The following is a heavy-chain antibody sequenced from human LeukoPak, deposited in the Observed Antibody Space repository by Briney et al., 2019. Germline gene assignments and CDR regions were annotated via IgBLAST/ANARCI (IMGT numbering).Heavy chain of an antibody. V-gene: IGHV3-48*03. D-gene: IGHD3-9*01. J-gene: IGHJ4*02. CDR3: ARAGYDILTGSHALDY. CDR1: GFNFNSHV. CDR2: ISGSGSST. Sequence: GGSLRLSCAASGFNFNSHVMTWVRQAPGKGLEWVSSISGSGSSTSYADSVKGRFTISRDNAKNSLYLQMNSLRAEDTAVYYCARAGYDILTGSHALDYWGQGTLVTVSS.